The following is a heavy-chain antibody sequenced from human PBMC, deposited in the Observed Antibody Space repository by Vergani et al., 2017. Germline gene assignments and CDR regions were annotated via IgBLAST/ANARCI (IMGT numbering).Heavy chain of an antibody. J-gene: IGHJ4*02. D-gene: IGHD6-13*01. CDR2: ISSSSSYT. CDR1: GFTFSDYY. CDR3: ARIISSSWYYFDY. V-gene: IGHV3-11*06. Sequence: QVQLVESGGGLVKPGGSLRLSCAASGFTFSDYYMSWIRQAPGKGLEWVSYISSSSSYTNYADSVKGRFTISRDNAKNSLYLQMNSLRAEDTAVYYGARIISSSWYYFDYWGQGTLVTVSS.